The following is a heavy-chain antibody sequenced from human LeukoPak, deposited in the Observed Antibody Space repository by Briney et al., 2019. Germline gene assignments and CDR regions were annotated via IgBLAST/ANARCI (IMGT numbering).Heavy chain of an antibody. V-gene: IGHV4-38-2*02. D-gene: IGHD2-2*01. CDR1: GYSISSGYQ. CDR2: IYHSGSA. Sequence: SETLSLTCGVSGYSISSGYQWAWIRQSPGKGPKWIRSIYHSGSAHYNPSLKSRVTISVETSKNQFSLNMYSVTAADTAVYYCARDPRWLTPDCTSTSCYENYFDPWGQGTLVTVSS. J-gene: IGHJ5*02. CDR3: ARDPRWLTPDCTSTSCYENYFDP.